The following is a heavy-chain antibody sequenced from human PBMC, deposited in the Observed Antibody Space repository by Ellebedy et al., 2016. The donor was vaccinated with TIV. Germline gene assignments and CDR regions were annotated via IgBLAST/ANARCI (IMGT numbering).Heavy chain of an antibody. D-gene: IGHD1-26*01. Sequence: GGSLRLSXKGSGYSFTSYWIGWVRQMPGKGLEWMGIIYPGDSDTRYSPSFQGQVTISADKSISTAYLQWSSLKASDTAMYYCARQVYGSYYAYYFDYWGQGTLVTVSS. CDR3: ARQVYGSYYAYYFDY. V-gene: IGHV5-51*01. CDR1: GYSFTSYW. J-gene: IGHJ4*02. CDR2: IYPGDSDT.